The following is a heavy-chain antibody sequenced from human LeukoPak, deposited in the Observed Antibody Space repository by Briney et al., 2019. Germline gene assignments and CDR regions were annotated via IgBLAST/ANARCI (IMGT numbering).Heavy chain of an antibody. CDR3: ARDPPPYYYDSKDAFDI. CDR2: ISAYNGNT. Sequence: ASVTVSCKASGYTFTSYGISWVRQAPGQGLEWMGWISAYNGNTNYAQKLQGRVTMTTDTSTSTAYMELRSLRSDDTAVYYCARDPPPYYYDSKDAFDIWGQGTVVTVSS. V-gene: IGHV1-18*01. D-gene: IGHD3-22*01. J-gene: IGHJ3*02. CDR1: GYTFTSYG.